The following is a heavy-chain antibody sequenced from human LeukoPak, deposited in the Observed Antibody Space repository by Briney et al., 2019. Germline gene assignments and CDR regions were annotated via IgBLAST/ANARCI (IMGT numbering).Heavy chain of an antibody. Sequence: ASVKVSCKTSGYTFTGYDISWVRQAPGQGLEWMAWISSLNGDTKYAQKFQGRVTVTTDRSTSTAYMELRSLRSDDTAVYSCARGWDSSSLDRYNWFDPWGQGTLVTVSS. CDR3: ARGWDSSSLDRYNWFDP. CDR1: GYTFTGYD. V-gene: IGHV1-18*01. D-gene: IGHD6-13*01. CDR2: ISSLNGDT. J-gene: IGHJ5*02.